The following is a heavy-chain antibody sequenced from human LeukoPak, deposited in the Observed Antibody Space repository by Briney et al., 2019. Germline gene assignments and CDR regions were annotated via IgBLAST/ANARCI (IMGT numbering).Heavy chain of an antibody. CDR3: ARSSSVLWWYLDY. CDR2: ISRGGASS. CDR1: GSTISTSA. D-gene: IGHD2-21*01. V-gene: IGHV3-23*01. J-gene: IGHJ4*02. Sequence: GGSLRLSCAASGSTISTSAMTWVRQVPGKGLEWVSSISRGGASSYYAESVKGRFAISRDNSKDTVYLQLNSLRAEDTAVYYCARSSSVLWWYLDYWGQGTLVTVSS.